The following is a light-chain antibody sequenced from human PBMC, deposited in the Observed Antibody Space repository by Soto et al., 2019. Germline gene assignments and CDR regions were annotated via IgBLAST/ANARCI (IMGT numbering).Light chain of an antibody. CDR1: QSTTNNY. CDR3: QHYGNSRT. Sequence: EIVLTQSPGTRSLSPGERATLSCRTSQSTTNNYLAWYQRKPGQAPRLLIYAASSRATGIPDRFSGSGSGTDFTLTISRLEPEDTAVYYCQHYGNSRTFGQGTKVDIK. CDR2: AAS. J-gene: IGKJ1*01. V-gene: IGKV3-20*01.